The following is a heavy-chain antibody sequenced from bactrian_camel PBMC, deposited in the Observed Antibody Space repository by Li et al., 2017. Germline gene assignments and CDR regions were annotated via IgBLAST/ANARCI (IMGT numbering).Heavy chain of an antibody. CDR3: TKHVAYSGAHY. CDR2: IYSGGDFI. V-gene: IGHV3S66*01. D-gene: IGHD2*01. CDR1: GLTFDDYA. J-gene: IGHJ4*01. Sequence: DVQLVESGGDLVQTGGSLNLSCTASGLTFDDYAMGWFRQTPGREREGVATIYSGGDFIWYADSVKGRFTISRDNAKNTLYLQLNSLKAEDTAMYYCTKHVAYSGAHYWGQGTQVTVS.